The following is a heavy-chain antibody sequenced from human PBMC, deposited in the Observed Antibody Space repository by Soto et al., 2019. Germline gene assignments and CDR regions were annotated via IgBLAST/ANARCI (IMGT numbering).Heavy chain of an antibody. V-gene: IGHV3-23*01. Sequence: GGSLRLSCAASGFTFSTYAMSWVRQAPGKGLEWVSGISGSGDSTYYEDSVKGRFTISSDNSKNTRYLQMNSLRAEDTAFYYCPKTFPSGTAHYWGQGTMVTVSS. CDR1: GFTFSTYA. CDR3: PKTFPSGTAHY. D-gene: IGHD1-1*01. J-gene: IGHJ4*02. CDR2: ISGSGDST.